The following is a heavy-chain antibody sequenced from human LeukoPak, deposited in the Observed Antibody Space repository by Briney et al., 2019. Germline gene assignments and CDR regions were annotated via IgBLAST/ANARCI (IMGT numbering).Heavy chain of an antibody. CDR1: GGSFSGYY. J-gene: IGHJ3*02. V-gene: IGHV4-34*01. Sequence: SETLSLTCAVYGGSFSGYYWSWIRQPPGKGLEWIGSIYYSGSTYYNPSLKSRVTISVDTSKNQFSLKLSSVTAADTAVYYCAAVAALDAFDIWGQGTMVTVSS. CDR3: AAVAALDAFDI. D-gene: IGHD6-19*01. CDR2: IYYSGST.